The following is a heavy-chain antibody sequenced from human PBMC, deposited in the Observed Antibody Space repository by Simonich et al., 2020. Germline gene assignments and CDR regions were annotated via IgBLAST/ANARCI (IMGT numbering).Heavy chain of an antibody. V-gene: IGHV3-48*01. Sequence: EVQLVESGGGLVQPGGSLRLSCAASGFTFSSYSMNWVRQAPGKGLEWVSYISSSSSHIDYADSVKGRFTISRDNAKNSLYLQMNSLRAEDTAVYYCARDSSYYAFDIWGQGTMVTVSS. CDR2: ISSSSSHI. J-gene: IGHJ3*02. CDR1: GFTFSSYS. CDR3: ARDSSYYAFDI. D-gene: IGHD5-12*01.